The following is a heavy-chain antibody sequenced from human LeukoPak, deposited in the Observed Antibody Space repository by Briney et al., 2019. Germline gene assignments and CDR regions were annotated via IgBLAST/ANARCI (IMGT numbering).Heavy chain of an antibody. CDR3: ARGSPPRRNYDSRGYYSYYFDY. CDR1: GYTFTGYY. CDR2: INPNSGGT. Sequence: ASVKVSCKASGYTFTGYYMHWVRQAPGQGLEWMGWINPNSGGTHYAQKLQGRVTMTTDTSTSTVYMELRSLRSDDTAVYYCARGSPPRRNYDSRGYYSYYFDYWGQGTLVTVSS. J-gene: IGHJ4*02. D-gene: IGHD3-22*01. V-gene: IGHV1-2*02.